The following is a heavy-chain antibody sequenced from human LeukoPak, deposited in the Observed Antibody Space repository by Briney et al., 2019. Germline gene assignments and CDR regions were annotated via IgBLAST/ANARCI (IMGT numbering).Heavy chain of an antibody. D-gene: IGHD3-3*01. J-gene: IGHJ4*02. Sequence: SGGSLRLSCTASGCTFGDYAMSWFRQAPGKGLEWVGFIRSKAYGGTTEYAASVKGRFTISRDDSKSIAYLQMNSLKTEDTAVYYCTRDGGITIRDDYWGQGTLVTVSS. CDR1: GCTFGDYA. V-gene: IGHV3-49*03. CDR2: IRSKAYGGTT. CDR3: TRDGGITIRDDY.